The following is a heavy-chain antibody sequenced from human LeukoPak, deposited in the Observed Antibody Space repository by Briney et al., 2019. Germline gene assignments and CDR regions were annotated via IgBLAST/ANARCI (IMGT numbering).Heavy chain of an antibody. D-gene: IGHD6-13*01. V-gene: IGHV4-34*01. Sequence: PSETLSLTCAVYGGSFSGYYWSWIRQPPGKGLEWIGEINHSGSTNYNPSLKSRVTISVDTSKNQFSLKLSSVTAADTAVYYCARGIAAAANNVNWFDPWGQGTLVTVSS. CDR2: INHSGST. J-gene: IGHJ5*02. CDR1: GGSFSGYY. CDR3: ARGIAAAANNVNWFDP.